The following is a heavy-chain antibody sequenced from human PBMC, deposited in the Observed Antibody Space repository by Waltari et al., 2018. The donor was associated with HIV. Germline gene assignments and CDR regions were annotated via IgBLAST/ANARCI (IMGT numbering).Heavy chain of an antibody. V-gene: IGHV1-8*01. J-gene: IGHJ4*02. D-gene: IGHD4-17*01. CDR2: MNPKTGNT. CDR1: GYPFSDND. Sequence: QVQLVQSGTEVKEPGASLKVSCKASGYPFSDNDIHWVRQAPGQGLEWMGWMNPKTGNTGFAQTLQGRVILTRDASMNTAYMELNNLTSGDTAVYYCARQGAGDYGDYLFDYWGQGTLLTVSS. CDR3: ARQGAGDYGDYLFDY.